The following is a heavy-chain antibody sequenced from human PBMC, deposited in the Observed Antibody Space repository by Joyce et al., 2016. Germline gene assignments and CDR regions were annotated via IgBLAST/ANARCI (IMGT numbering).Heavy chain of an antibody. V-gene: IGHV3-53*01. J-gene: IGHJ5*01. D-gene: IGHD3-9*01. CDR1: GFTVSRNY. CDR2: LYSTGNA. CDR3: ARDSDISWFDS. Sequence: EVRLVESGGGLIQPGGSLRLSSAASGFTVSRNYMSWVRQAPGKGLEWVSMLYSTGNAHYADSVKGRFTISSDNAENTLNLQMDRLRPEDTAVYYCARDSDISWFDSWGQGILVTVSS.